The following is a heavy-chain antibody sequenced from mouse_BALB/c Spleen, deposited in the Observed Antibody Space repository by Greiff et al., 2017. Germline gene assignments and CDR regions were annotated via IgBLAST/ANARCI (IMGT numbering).Heavy chain of an antibody. CDR3: ARYDHFAY. V-gene: IGHV1-80*01. J-gene: IGHJ3*01. CDR1: GYAFSSYW. D-gene: IGHD2-3*01. Sequence: VQLQQSGAELVRPGSSVKISCKASGYAFSSYWMNWVKQRPGQGLEWIGQIYPGDGNTNYNGKFKGKATLTADKTSSTAYMQLSSLTSEDSAVYFCARYDHFAYWGQGTMVTVSA. CDR2: IYPGDGNT.